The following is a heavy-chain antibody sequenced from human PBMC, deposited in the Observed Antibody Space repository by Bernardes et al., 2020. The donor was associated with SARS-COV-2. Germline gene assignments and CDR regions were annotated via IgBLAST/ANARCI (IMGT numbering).Heavy chain of an antibody. CDR2: ISSSSTI. V-gene: IGHV3-48*02. CDR1: GFTFSSYS. Sequence: WSLRISCAASGFTFSSYSMNWVRQAPGTGLEWVSYISSSSTIYYADSVKGRFTISRDNAKNSLYLQMNSLRDEDTAVYYCAREQYDSSGYYARGYWGQGTLVTVSS. CDR3: AREQYDSSGYYARGY. J-gene: IGHJ4*02. D-gene: IGHD3-22*01.